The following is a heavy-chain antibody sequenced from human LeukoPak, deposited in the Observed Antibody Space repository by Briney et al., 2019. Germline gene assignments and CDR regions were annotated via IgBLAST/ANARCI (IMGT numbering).Heavy chain of an antibody. CDR1: GGSISSSSYY. Sequence: PSETLSLTCTVSGGSISSSSYYWGWIRQPPGKGLKRIGSIYYSGSTYYNPSLKSRVTISVDTSKNQFSLKLSSVTAADTAVYYCARRHETTQQRLNWFDPWGQGTLVTVSS. J-gene: IGHJ5*02. V-gene: IGHV4-39*01. D-gene: IGHD4-11*01. CDR2: IYYSGST. CDR3: ARRHETTQQRLNWFDP.